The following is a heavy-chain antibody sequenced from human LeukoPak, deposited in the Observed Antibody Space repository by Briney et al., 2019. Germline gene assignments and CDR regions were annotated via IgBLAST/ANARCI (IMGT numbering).Heavy chain of an antibody. CDR1: GGSFSGYY. J-gene: IGHJ4*02. D-gene: IGHD5-18*01. Sequence: SETLSLTCAVYGGSFSGYYWSWIRQPPGKGLEWIGEINHSGSTNYNPSLKSRVTISVDTSKNQFSLKLSSVTAADTAVYYCARRRSIQLWLRSGYFDYWGQGTLVTVSS. CDR3: ARRRSIQLWLRSGYFDY. CDR2: INHSGST. V-gene: IGHV4-34*01.